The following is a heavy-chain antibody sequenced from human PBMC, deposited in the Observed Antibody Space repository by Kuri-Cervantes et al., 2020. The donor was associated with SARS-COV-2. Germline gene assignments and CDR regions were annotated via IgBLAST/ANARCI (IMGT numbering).Heavy chain of an antibody. CDR3: ARGGFSESNNPYYYGMDV. CDR2: IYHSGST. Sequence: SETLSLTCAVSAGSISSTNWWSWVRQPPGKGLQWIGEIYHSGSTNYNPSLKSRVTISLDKSKNQFSLTLTSVTAADTAVYYCARGGFSESNNPYYYGMDVWGQGTTVTDSS. D-gene: IGHD3-3*01. V-gene: IGHV4-4*02. CDR1: AGSISSTNW. J-gene: IGHJ6*01.